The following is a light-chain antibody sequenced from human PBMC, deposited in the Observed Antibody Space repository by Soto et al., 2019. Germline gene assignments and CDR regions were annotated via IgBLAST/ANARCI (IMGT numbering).Light chain of an antibody. V-gene: IGLV2-14*01. CDR2: EVS. Sequence: QSALTQPASVSGSPGQSITISCSETSSNVGGYNYVSWYQQHPGKAPKLMIYEVSNRPSGVSNRFSGSKSANTASLTISGLQAEDEADYYCSSYTSSSTYVFGTGTKVTVL. CDR3: SSYTSSSTYV. J-gene: IGLJ1*01. CDR1: SSNVGGYNY.